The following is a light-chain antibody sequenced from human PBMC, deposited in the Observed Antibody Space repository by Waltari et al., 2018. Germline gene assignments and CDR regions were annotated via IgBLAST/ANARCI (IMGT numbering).Light chain of an antibody. CDR2: EAT. V-gene: IGLV2-23*01. Sequence: QSALSQPASVSGSPGQSLTITCTGASTDLASYNLVAWYQHHPNRAPKLILYEATKRPAGIFHRFPGAKSGATASLRISGLQADYEADYYCCSYTGSSTSYGCGGGTKVTVL. CDR1: STDLASYNL. J-gene: IGLJ1*01. CDR3: CSYTGSSTSYG.